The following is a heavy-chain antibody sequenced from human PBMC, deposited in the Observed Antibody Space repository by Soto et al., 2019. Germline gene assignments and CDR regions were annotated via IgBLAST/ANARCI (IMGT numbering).Heavy chain of an antibody. V-gene: IGHV3-48*03. CDR2: ISSSGSTI. CDR1: GFTFSSYE. Sequence: GGSLRLSCAASGFTFSSYEMNWVRQAPGKGLEWVSYISSSGSTIYYADSVKGRFTISRDNAKNSLYLQMNSLRAEDTAVYYYARDQSPDDSSGYTLGYFDYWGQGTLVTVSS. J-gene: IGHJ4*02. CDR3: ARDQSPDDSSGYTLGYFDY. D-gene: IGHD3-22*01.